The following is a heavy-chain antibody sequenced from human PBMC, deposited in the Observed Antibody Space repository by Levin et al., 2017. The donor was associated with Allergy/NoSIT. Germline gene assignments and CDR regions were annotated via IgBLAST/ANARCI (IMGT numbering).Heavy chain of an antibody. CDR3: ARGIGYYDSSGYYSDWYFDL. J-gene: IGHJ2*01. V-gene: IGHV4-59*01. Sequence: PSETLSLTCTVSGGSISSYYWSWIRQPPGKGLEWIGYIYYSGSTNYNPSLKSRVTISVDTSKNQFSLKLSSVTAADTAVYYCARGIGYYDSSGYYSDWYFDLWGRGTLVTVSS. CDR1: GGSISSYY. D-gene: IGHD3-22*01. CDR2: IYYSGST.